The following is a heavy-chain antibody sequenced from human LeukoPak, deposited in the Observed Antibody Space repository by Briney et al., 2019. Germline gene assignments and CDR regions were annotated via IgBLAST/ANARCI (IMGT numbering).Heavy chain of an antibody. Sequence: LRLSCAGSGFTFSLYNMHCVRQAPGKELEWVALISFGGTPKYYADSVKGRFTISRDNSKNTLFLQMSSLKAEDTAVYYCAREGASNGYCYGMDVWGQGITVSVS. D-gene: IGHD5-12*01. CDR2: ISFGGTPK. CDR3: AREGASNGYCYGMDV. J-gene: IGHJ6*02. V-gene: IGHV3-30*15. CDR1: GFTFSLYN.